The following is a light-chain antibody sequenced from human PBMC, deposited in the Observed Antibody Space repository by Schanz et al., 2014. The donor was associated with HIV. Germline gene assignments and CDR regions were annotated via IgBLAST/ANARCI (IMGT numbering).Light chain of an antibody. V-gene: IGKV3-20*01. Sequence: EIVLTQSPGTLSLSPGERATLSCRASQSSSTYLPWYQHKPGQAPRLLIYGASTRATGIPDRFRGSGSGTDFTLTITRLEPADIAVYYCQQYGGSPTFGQGTKVEIK. CDR2: GAS. CDR1: QSSSTY. CDR3: QQYGGSPT. J-gene: IGKJ1*01.